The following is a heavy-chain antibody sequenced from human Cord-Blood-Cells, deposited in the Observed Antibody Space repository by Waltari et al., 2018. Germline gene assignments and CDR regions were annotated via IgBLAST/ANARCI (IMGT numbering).Heavy chain of an antibody. D-gene: IGHD3-3*01. V-gene: IGHV1-18*04. CDR2: ITVYNGTI. J-gene: IGHJ5*02. Sequence: QVQLVQSGAEVKKPGASVKVSCKASGYTFTSYGTSWVRQAPGQGLGWMGWITVYNGTIIQSQKLQGRVNMTKVASTSTAYMELGSLSSDDTAVYYCARDYHNDFWRGFDPWSQETLVTVSS. CDR3: ARDYHNDFWRGFDP. CDR1: GYTFTSYG.